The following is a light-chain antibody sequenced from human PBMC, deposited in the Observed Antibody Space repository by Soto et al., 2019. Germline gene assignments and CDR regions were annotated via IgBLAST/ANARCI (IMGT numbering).Light chain of an antibody. CDR1: QSVSTK. V-gene: IGKV3-15*01. Sequence: EIVMTQSPATLSLSPGERATLSCRASQSVSTKLAWYQQKTGQGPRLLIYGASTRATGIPDRFSGSGSGTEVTLTITSLQSEDFALYYCQHDRTGLWTCGQGPNVEIK. J-gene: IGKJ1*01. CDR3: QHDRTGLWT. CDR2: GAS.